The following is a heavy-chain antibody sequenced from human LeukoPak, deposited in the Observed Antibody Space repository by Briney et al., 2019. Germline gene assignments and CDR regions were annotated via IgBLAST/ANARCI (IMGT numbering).Heavy chain of an antibody. CDR1: GFTFGTYG. V-gene: IGHV3-23*01. CDR2: MTGSSTWT. Sequence: GGSLRLSCEASGFTFGTYGMTWVRQAPGKGLEWVSGMTGSSTWTYYADSVRGRFTISRDNSKNTLHLQMNNLTANDTAIYYCARELVSLGTGYFDLWGRGTLVTVSS. D-gene: IGHD7-27*01. J-gene: IGHJ2*01. CDR3: ARELVSLGTGYFDL.